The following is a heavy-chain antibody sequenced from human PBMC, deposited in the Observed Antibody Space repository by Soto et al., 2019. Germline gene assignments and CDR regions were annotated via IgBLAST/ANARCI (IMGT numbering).Heavy chain of an antibody. CDR3: ARDPHSTGWYHLDY. V-gene: IGHV1-69*04. CDR1: GGNFSSYS. D-gene: IGHD6-19*01. J-gene: IGHJ4*02. CDR2: IIPILGRA. Sequence: SVKVSCKASGGNFSSYSISWVRQAPGQGLEWMGRIIPILGRANYAQKFQGRVTISADKSTNTAYMELSSLRSEDTAVYYCARDPHSTGWYHLDYWGQGTLVTVSS.